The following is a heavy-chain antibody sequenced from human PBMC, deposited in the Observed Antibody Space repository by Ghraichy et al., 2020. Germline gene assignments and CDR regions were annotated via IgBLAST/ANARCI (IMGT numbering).Heavy chain of an antibody. CDR2: SNHSGST. V-gene: IGHV4-34*01. CDR1: GGSFSGYY. J-gene: IGHJ4*02. CDR3: AKAYCSGGSCYHDY. D-gene: IGHD2-15*01. Sequence: SETLSLTCAVYGGSFSGYYWSWIRQPPGKGLEWIGESNHSGSTNYNPSLKSRVTISVDTSKNQFSLKLSSVTAADTAVYYCAKAYCSGGSCYHDYWGQGTLVTVSS.